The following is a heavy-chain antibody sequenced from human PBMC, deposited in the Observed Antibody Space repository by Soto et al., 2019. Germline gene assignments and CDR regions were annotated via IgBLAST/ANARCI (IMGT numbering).Heavy chain of an antibody. CDR1: GGSISSGGYS. CDR2: IYHSGST. J-gene: IGHJ5*02. CDR3: ARVPDR. V-gene: IGHV4-30-2*01. Sequence: QLQLQESGSGLVKHSQTLSLTCAVSGGSISSGGYSWSWLRQPPGKGLEWIGYIYHSGSTYYNPSLKSRVTRALDRSKNQFSLKLSSVTAPDTAVSYCARVPDRWGQGTLVTVSS. D-gene: IGHD2-2*01.